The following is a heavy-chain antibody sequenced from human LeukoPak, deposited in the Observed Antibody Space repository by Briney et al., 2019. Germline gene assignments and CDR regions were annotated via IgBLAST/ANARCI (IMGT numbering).Heavy chain of an antibody. CDR2: IYYSGST. CDR3: ARVVGATEGMDV. Sequence: SETLSLTCTVSGGSISSYYWSWIRQPPGKGLEWIGYIYYSGSTNYNPSLKSRVTISVDTSKNQFSLKLSSVTAADTTVYYCARVVGATEGMDVWGQGTTVTVSS. CDR1: GGSISSYY. J-gene: IGHJ6*02. D-gene: IGHD1-26*01. V-gene: IGHV4-59*01.